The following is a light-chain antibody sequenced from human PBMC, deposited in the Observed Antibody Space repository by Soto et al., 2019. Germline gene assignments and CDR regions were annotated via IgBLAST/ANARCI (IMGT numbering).Light chain of an antibody. CDR3: CSYAGSSWI. CDR1: NSDVGHYNY. J-gene: IGLJ2*01. V-gene: IGLV2-11*01. CDR2: DVD. Sequence: QSALTQPRSVSGSPGQSATISCTGTNSDVGHYNYVSWYQQHPGKAPKLIIFDVDKRPSGVPDRFSGSKSGNTASLTISGLQAEDEADYYCCSYAGSSWIFGGGTKLTVL.